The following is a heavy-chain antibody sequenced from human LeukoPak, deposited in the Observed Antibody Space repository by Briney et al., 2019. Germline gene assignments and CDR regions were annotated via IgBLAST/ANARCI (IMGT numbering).Heavy chain of an antibody. J-gene: IGHJ4*02. V-gene: IGHV1-69*04. CDR1: GGTFSSYA. Sequence: ASVKVSCKASGGTFSSYAISWVRQAPGQGLEWMGRIIPIFGIANYAQKFQGRVTITADKSTSTAYMELSSLRSEDTAVYYCARDLLDTAMVTDYFDYRGQGTLVTVSS. CDR3: ARDLLDTAMVTDYFDY. D-gene: IGHD5-18*01. CDR2: IIPIFGIA.